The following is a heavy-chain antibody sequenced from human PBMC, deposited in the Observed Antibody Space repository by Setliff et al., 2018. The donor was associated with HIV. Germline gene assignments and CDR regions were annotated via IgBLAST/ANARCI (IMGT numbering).Heavy chain of an antibody. Sequence: PSETLSLTCAVSGYSVTYGYYWGWIRQPPGKGLEWIGSVFHSGSTYYNPSLKSRVTISVDTSKNQFSLNLSSVTAADTAIYYCARGSSTIAARPEFDPWGQGTLVTVSS. CDR2: VFHSGST. D-gene: IGHD6-6*01. J-gene: IGHJ5*02. CDR1: GYSVTYGYY. CDR3: ARGSSTIAARPEFDP. V-gene: IGHV4-38-2*01.